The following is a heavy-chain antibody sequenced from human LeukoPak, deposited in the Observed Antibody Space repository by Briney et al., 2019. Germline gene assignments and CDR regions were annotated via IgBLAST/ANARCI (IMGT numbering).Heavy chain of an antibody. J-gene: IGHJ6*02. CDR3: ATPLAGYCSGGSCYTEDYYGMDV. D-gene: IGHD2-15*01. Sequence: GGSLRLSCAASGFTFSSYAMHWVRQAPGKGLEWVAVISYDGSNKYYADSVKGRFTISRDNSKNTLYLQMNSLRAEDTAVYYCATPLAGYCSGGSCYTEDYYGMDVWGQGTTVTVSS. V-gene: IGHV3-30*04. CDR1: GFTFSSYA. CDR2: ISYDGSNK.